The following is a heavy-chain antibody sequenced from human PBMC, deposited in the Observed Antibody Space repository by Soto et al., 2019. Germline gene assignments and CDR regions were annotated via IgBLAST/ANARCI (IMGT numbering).Heavy chain of an antibody. V-gene: IGHV4-61*01. D-gene: IGHD3-3*01. CDR3: ARDFAYFDS. J-gene: IGHJ4*02. CDR1: GGSFKSGIYS. CDR2: VYHTGRT. Sequence: SATLTLTCTVYGGSFKSGIYSWSWIRQPPGKRLEWIGYVYHTGRTSYNPSLKSRVSISMDTSKNQFSLNLDSVTAADTAVYFCARDFAYFDSWGQGTLVTVYS.